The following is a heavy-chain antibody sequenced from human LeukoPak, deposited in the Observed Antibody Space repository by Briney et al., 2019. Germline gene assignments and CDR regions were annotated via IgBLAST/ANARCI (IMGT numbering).Heavy chain of an antibody. CDR2: TSSSDAGT. CDR3: AKVIRASISVIVVVKASFDY. CDR1: GFTLSTYA. D-gene: IGHD3-22*01. V-gene: IGHV3-23*01. J-gene: IGHJ4*02. Sequence: GGSLRLSCAASGFTLSTYAMSWVRQTPGKGLEWVAATSSSDAGTYHADSVKGRFTISRDNFKNTLYLQMKSLRAEDTAVYYCAKVIRASISVIVVVKASFDYWGQGSLVTVSS.